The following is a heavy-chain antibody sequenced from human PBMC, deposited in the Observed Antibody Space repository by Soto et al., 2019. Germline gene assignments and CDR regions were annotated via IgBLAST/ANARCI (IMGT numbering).Heavy chain of an antibody. CDR3: AREASVSSCAPPLDS. J-gene: IGHJ4*02. CDR1: GYTFITYY. Sequence: ASVKVSCKASGYTFITYYIHWVGQAPGEGLAWMGIINPRSGKTTDAQKFQRRVTMTRDTSASTAYMEVSSLRSEDTAIYFCAREASVSSCAPPLDSWGPGTPVTVSS. D-gene: IGHD6-13*01. V-gene: IGHV1-46*01. CDR2: INPRSGKT.